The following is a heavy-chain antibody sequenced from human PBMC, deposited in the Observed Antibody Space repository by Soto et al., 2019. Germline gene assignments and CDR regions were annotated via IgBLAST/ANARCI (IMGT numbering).Heavy chain of an antibody. D-gene: IGHD2-15*01. J-gene: IGHJ6*04. CDR3: ARDDVLCDGGRCYGVTLDV. Sequence: EVQLVESGGGLVQPGGSLRLSCAASGFTVSSKYMSWVRQAPGKGLEWVSLIQSGGPTYYADYVKGRFTISRDTSENTVHLQMDSLRAEDTAVYYCARDDVLCDGGRCYGVTLDVWGKGTTVTVSS. CDR2: IQSGGPT. CDR1: GFTVSSKY. V-gene: IGHV3-66*01.